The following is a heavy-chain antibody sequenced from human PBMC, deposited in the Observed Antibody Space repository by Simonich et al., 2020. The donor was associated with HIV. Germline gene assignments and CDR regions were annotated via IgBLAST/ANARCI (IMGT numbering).Heavy chain of an antibody. CDR3: ARDSSYYSSSDYFDY. V-gene: IGHV3-74*01. CDR2: IKSDGSRT. J-gene: IGHJ4*02. Sequence: EVQLVESGGGLVQPGGSLRLSCAASGFTFSSYWVNWVRQAPGKGCVGGSRIKSDGSRTSYADSVKGRFTISRDNAKNTLYLQMNSLRAEDTAVYYCARDSSYYSSSDYFDYWGQGTLVTVSS. D-gene: IGHD6-13*01. CDR1: GFTFSSYW.